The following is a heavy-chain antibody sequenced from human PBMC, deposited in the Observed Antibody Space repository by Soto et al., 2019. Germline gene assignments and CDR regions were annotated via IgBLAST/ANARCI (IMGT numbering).Heavy chain of an antibody. Sequence: SQTLSLTCVISGDSVSANSGAWNWIRQSPSRGLEWLGRTYYRSQWYYDYADSVRGRISITPDTSKNRFSLQLNSVTPEDTAVYFCAXDAAGYSGYYFYYGLDVWGQGTTVTVSS. V-gene: IGHV6-1*01. CDR1: GDSVSANSGA. D-gene: IGHD5-12*01. CDR2: TYYRSQWYY. J-gene: IGHJ6*02. CDR3: AXDAAGYSGYYFYYGLDV.